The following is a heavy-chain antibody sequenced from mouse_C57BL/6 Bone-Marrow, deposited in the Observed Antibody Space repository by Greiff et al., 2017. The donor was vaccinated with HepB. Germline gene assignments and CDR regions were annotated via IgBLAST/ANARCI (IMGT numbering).Heavy chain of an antibody. CDR2: ISYDGSN. CDR3: ARGDRPSYYAMDY. Sequence: DVQLQESGPGLVKPSQSLSLTCSVTGYSITSGYYWNWIRQFPGNKLEWMGYISYDGSNNYNPSLKNRISITRDTSKNQFFLKLNSVTTEDTATYYCARGDRPSYYAMDYWGQGTSVTVSS. CDR1: GYSITSGYY. J-gene: IGHJ4*01. V-gene: IGHV3-6*01.